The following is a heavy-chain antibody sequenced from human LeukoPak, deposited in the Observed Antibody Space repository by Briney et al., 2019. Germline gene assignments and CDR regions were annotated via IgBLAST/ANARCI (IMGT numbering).Heavy chain of an antibody. CDR2: ISGSGGST. CDR3: ARGPTIQWLAEYYYYYMDV. D-gene: IGHD6-19*01. CDR1: GFTFSSYG. J-gene: IGHJ6*03. V-gene: IGHV3-23*01. Sequence: GGSLRLSCAASGFTFSSYGMSWVRQAPGKGLEWVSAISGSGGSTYYADSVKGRLTISRDNSKNTLYLQMNSLRAEDTAVYYCARGPTIQWLAEYYYYYMDVWGKGTTVTVSS.